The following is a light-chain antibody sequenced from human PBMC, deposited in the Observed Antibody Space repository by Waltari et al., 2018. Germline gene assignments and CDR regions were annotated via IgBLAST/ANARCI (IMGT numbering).Light chain of an antibody. J-gene: IGKJ4*01. CDR3: QQRSNWPMT. Sequence: EVVLTQSPATLSLSPGDTATLSCSASQGVSMYLAWYQHRPGQGPRLLIYDATNRATGIPARFGGSGSGTDFTLTISSLDPEDFAVYFCQQRSNWPMTFGGGTKVEIK. CDR1: QGVSMY. V-gene: IGKV3-11*01. CDR2: DAT.